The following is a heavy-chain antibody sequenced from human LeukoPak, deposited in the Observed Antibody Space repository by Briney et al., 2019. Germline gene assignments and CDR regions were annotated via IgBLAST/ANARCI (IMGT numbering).Heavy chain of an antibody. Sequence: GGSLRLSCAASGFTFSSYGMSWVRQAPGKGLEGVSAISGSGGSTYYADSVKGRFTISRDNSKNTLCLQMNSLRAEDTAVYYCAKALPSIAVAVPFDYWGQGTLVTVSS. V-gene: IGHV3-23*01. CDR3: AKALPSIAVAVPFDY. CDR2: ISGSGGST. J-gene: IGHJ4*02. CDR1: GFTFSSYG. D-gene: IGHD6-19*01.